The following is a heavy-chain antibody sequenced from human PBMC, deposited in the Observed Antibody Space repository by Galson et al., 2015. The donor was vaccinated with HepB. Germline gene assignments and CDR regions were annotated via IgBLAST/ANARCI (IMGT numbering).Heavy chain of an antibody. Sequence: SLRLSCAASGFTFSDYYMSWIRQAPGKGLEWVSAISGSGGSTYYADSVKGRFTISRDNSKNTLYLQMNSLRAEDTAVYYCAKDHEYNWNLVFHYMDVWGKGTTVTVSS. J-gene: IGHJ6*03. CDR2: ISGSGGST. CDR1: GFTFSDYY. V-gene: IGHV3-23*01. CDR3: AKDHEYNWNLVFHYMDV. D-gene: IGHD1-7*01.